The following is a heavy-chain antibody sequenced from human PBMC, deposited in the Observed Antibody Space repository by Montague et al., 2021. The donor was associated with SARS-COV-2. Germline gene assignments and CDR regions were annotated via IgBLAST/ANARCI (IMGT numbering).Heavy chain of an antibody. CDR3: ARRGSSVWGVTLSAELDY. CDR2: KYYSGST. CDR1: GASISSRSYY. V-gene: IGHV4-39*01. D-gene: IGHD3-10*01. Sequence: SETLSLTCTVSGASISSRSYYWGWIRQPPGKGLEWIGFKYYSGSTYYNPTLKSRVTISVDTSKNQFSLKLSSVTAADTAVYYCARRGSSVWGVTLSAELDYWGQGILVIVSS. J-gene: IGHJ4*02.